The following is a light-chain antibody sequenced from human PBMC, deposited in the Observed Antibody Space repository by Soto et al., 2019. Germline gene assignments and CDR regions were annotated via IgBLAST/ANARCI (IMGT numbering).Light chain of an antibody. Sequence: QSVLTQPPSVSGAPGQRVTISCTGDSSNIGTPHDVQWYQQLPGTAPKLLIYADYERPSGVPDRFSGSKSGASAALAITGLRADDEADYYCQSYDNNVSGWVFGGGTK. CDR2: ADY. J-gene: IGLJ2*01. V-gene: IGLV1-40*01. CDR3: QSYDNNVSGWV. CDR1: SSNIGTPHD.